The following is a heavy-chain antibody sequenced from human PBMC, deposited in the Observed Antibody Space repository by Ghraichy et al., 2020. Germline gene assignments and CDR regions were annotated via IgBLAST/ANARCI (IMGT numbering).Heavy chain of an antibody. CDR2: ITSSSRSI. V-gene: IGHV3-48*01. J-gene: IGHJ6*02. D-gene: IGHD4-23*01. CDR1: GFPFSGHN. CDR3: ARAATVVGFYYYDDMDV. Sequence: GESLNISCVGSGFPFSGHNMNWVRQSPGKGLERVSYITSSSRSIFYADSVKGRFTISRDNSQNSVYLQMNSLRGEDTAVYYCARAATVVGFYYYDDMDVWGQGITVTVSS.